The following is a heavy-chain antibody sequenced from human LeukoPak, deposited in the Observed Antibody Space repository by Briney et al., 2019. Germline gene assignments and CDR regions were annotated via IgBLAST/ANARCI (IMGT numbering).Heavy chain of an antibody. CDR2: ISADSGNT. CDR3: ARDNSVGDNAWWFDP. Sequence: ASVKVSCKASGYSFSSYGISWVRQAPGQGLEWIGWISADSGNTNYVQKLQGRVTMTTDTSTSTAYMELRSLRSDDTAVYYCARDNSVGDNAWWFDPWGQGTLVTVSS. J-gene: IGHJ5*02. D-gene: IGHD1-26*01. V-gene: IGHV1-18*01. CDR1: GYSFSSYG.